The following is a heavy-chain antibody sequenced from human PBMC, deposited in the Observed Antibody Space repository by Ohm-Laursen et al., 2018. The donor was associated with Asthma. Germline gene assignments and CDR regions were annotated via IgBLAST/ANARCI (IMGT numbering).Heavy chain of an antibody. D-gene: IGHD5-12*01. J-gene: IGHJ4*02. V-gene: IGHV1-24*01. Sequence: GSSVKVSCKVSGYTLTELSMHWVRQAPGKGLEWMGGFDPEDGETIYAQKFQGRVTMTEDTSTDTAYMELSSLRSEDTAVYYCATAGPAIRGYSGYDLDYWGQGTLVTVSS. CDR1: GYTLTELS. CDR2: FDPEDGET. CDR3: ATAGPAIRGYSGYDLDY.